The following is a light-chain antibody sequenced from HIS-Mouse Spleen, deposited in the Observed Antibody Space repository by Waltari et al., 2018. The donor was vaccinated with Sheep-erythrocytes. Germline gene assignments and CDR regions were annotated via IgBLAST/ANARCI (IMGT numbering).Light chain of an antibody. V-gene: IGLV1-47*01. CDR3: AAWDDSLSGWV. Sequence: QSVLTQPPSASGTPGQRVTISCSGSSSNIGSNYVYWYQQLPGTAPKLLIHRNNQRPSGVPDRFSGYKSGTSASLAISGLRSEDEADYYCAAWDDSLSGWVFGGGTKLTVL. CDR2: RNN. J-gene: IGLJ3*02. CDR1: SSNIGSNY.